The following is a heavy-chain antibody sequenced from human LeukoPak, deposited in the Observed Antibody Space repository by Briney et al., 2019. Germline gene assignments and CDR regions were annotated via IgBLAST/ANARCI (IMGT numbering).Heavy chain of an antibody. CDR3: ARDHVYGGADY. J-gene: IGHJ4*02. Sequence: GGSLRLSCAASGFTFHNYAIHWVRQAPGKGLEWVSLTSGDGITTYFADSVKGRYTISRDNSKSSLFLQMNSLRTEDTALYYCARDHVYGGADYWGQGTLVTVSS. V-gene: IGHV3-43*02. CDR1: GFTFHNYA. D-gene: IGHD5/OR15-5a*01. CDR2: TSGDGITT.